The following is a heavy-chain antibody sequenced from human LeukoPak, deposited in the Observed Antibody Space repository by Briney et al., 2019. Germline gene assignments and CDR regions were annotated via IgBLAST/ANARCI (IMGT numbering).Heavy chain of an antibody. Sequence: KPSETLSLTCTVSGDSISSSYYYWGWIGQPPGKGLEWIGSIDYSGSTYHNPSLKSRITISVDTSKNQFSLKLSSVTAADTAVYYCARDSRYCSGGNCHLRFDCWGQGILVTVSS. CDR1: GDSISSSYYY. V-gene: IGHV4-39*07. D-gene: IGHD2-15*01. J-gene: IGHJ4*02. CDR3: ARDSRYCSGGNCHLRFDC. CDR2: IDYSGST.